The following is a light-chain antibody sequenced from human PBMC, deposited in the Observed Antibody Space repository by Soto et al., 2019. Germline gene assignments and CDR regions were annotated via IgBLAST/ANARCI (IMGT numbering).Light chain of an antibody. CDR2: AAS. V-gene: IGKV1-39*01. Sequence: DIQMTQSPSTLSGSVGDRVTSTCRASQSISSYLNWYQQKPGKAPKLLIYAASSLQSGVPSRFSGSGSGTDFTLTISSLQPEDFATYYCQQSYSTPRTFGQGTKV. CDR3: QQSYSTPRT. CDR1: QSISSY. J-gene: IGKJ1*01.